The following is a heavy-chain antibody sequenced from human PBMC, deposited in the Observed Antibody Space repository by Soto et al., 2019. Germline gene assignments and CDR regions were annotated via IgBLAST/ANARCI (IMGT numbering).Heavy chain of an antibody. CDR3: ARYDYGSGNDYNIDY. V-gene: IGHV4-4*02. J-gene: IGHJ4*02. CDR2: IHHSGST. D-gene: IGHD3-10*01. Sequence: QVQLQESGPGLVKPSGTLSLTCAVSGDSISSMNWWSWVRQPPGKGLEWIGEIHHSGSTNYNPSLKSRVTISVEKSLNQVSLKLSSVTAADTAVYYCARYDYGSGNDYNIDYWGQGILVTVSS. CDR1: GDSISSMNW.